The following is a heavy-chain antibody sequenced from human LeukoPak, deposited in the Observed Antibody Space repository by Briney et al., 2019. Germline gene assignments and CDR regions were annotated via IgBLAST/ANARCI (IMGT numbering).Heavy chain of an antibody. D-gene: IGHD3-10*01. CDR2: ISGSGGST. V-gene: IGHV3-23*01. Sequence: GGSLRLSCAASGFTFSSYAMSWVRQAPGNGLEWVSAISGSGGSTYYADSVKGRFTISRDNSKNTLYLQMNSLRAEDTAVYYCAKRSMIRGNHGMDVWGQGTTVTVSS. CDR1: GFTFSSYA. CDR3: AKRSMIRGNHGMDV. J-gene: IGHJ6*02.